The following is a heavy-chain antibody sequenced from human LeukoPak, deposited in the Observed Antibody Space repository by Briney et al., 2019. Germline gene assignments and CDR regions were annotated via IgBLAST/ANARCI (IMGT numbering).Heavy chain of an antibody. V-gene: IGHV1-2*02. Sequence: ASVKVSCKASGYTFTGYYMHWVRQAPGQGLEWMGWINPNSGGTNYAQKFQGRVTMTRDTSISTAYMELSRLGSDDTAVYYCARDLKTTRSLDYWGQGTLVTVSS. CDR2: INPNSGGT. CDR1: GYTFTGYY. J-gene: IGHJ4*02. D-gene: IGHD1-26*01. CDR3: ARDLKTTRSLDY.